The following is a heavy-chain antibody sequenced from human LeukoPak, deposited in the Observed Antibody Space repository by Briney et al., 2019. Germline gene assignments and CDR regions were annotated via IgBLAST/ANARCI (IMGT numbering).Heavy chain of an antibody. Sequence: PSETLSLTCTGSGGSISSHYWSWIRQPPGKGLEWIGYIYYSGSTNYKPSLKSRVTISVDTSKNQFSLKLSSVTAADTAVYYCARANLETDAFDIWGQGTMVTVSS. V-gene: IGHV4-59*11. CDR3: ARANLETDAFDI. CDR1: GGSISSHY. CDR2: IYYSGST. J-gene: IGHJ3*02.